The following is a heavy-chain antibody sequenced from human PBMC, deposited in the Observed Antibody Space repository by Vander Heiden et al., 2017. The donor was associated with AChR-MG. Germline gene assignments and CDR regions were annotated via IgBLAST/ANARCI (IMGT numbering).Heavy chain of an antibody. D-gene: IGHD2-21*02. Sequence: VRQAPGKGLEWVAVISKDGTNNYYATSVKGRFTISRDNSKNALYLQMHSLSTEDTAVYYCARGAGGADCHDLPPLVLYISCYSAMDVWGQGTTVTVSS. CDR3: ARGAGGADCHDLPPLVLYISCYSAMDV. J-gene: IGHJ6*02. V-gene: IGHV3-30*14. CDR2: ISKDGTNN.